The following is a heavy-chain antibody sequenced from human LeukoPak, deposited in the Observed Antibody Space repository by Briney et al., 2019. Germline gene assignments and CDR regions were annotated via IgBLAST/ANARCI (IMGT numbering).Heavy chain of an antibody. CDR3: ASSSSWYGLDY. V-gene: IGHV4-59*01. CDR2: IYYSGST. J-gene: IGHJ4*02. Sequence: PSETLSLTCTVSGGSISSYYWSWLRQPPGKGLEWIGYIYYSGSTNYNPSLKSRVTISVDTSKNQFSLKLSSVTAAVAAVYYCASSSSWYGLDYWGQGTLVTVSS. D-gene: IGHD6-13*01. CDR1: GGSISSYY.